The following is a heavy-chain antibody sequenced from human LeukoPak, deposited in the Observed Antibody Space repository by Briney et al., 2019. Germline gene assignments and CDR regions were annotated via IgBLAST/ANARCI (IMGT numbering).Heavy chain of an antibody. J-gene: IGHJ5*02. D-gene: IGHD6-6*01. CDR3: ARDQSGRRSHRFGP. CDR1: GGSISTHY. V-gene: IGHV4-59*11. Sequence: SETLSLNCTVSGGSISTHYWSWIRQPPGKGLEWIGYIYYSGSTNYNPSLKSRVSISVDTSKNQFSLQLSSVTAADTAIYYCARDQSGRRSHRFGPWGQGTLVTVFS. CDR2: IYYSGST.